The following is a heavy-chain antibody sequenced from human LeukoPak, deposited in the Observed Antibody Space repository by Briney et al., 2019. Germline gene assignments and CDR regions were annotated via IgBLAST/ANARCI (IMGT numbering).Heavy chain of an antibody. CDR2: INPSGGST. V-gene: IGHV1-46*01. CDR1: GYTFTSYY. J-gene: IGHJ5*02. CDR3: ARDHSTFYAWFDP. Sequence: ASVKVSCKASGYTFTSYYMHWVRQAPGQGLEWMGIINPSGGSTSYAQKFQGRVTITADESTSTAYMELSSLRSEDTAVYYCARDHSTFYAWFDPWGQGTLVTVSS. D-gene: IGHD2/OR15-2a*01.